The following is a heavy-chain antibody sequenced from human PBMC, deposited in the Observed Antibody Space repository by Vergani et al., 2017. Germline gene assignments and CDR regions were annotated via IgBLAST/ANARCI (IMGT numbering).Heavy chain of an antibody. V-gene: IGHV1-18*01. J-gene: IGHJ4*02. CDR2: ISAYNGNT. Sequence: QVQLVQSGAEVKKPGASVKVSCKASGYTFTSYGISWVRQAPGQGLEWMGWISAYNGNTNYAQKLQGRVTMTTDTSTSTAYMELRSLRSDDTAVYYCAGAWGGDYYGSGSYDYFDYWGQGTLVTVSS. CDR3: AGAWGGDYYGSGSYDYFDY. D-gene: IGHD3-10*01. CDR1: GYTFTSYG.